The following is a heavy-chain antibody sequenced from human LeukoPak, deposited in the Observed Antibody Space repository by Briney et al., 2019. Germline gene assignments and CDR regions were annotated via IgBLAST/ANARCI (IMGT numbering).Heavy chain of an antibody. CDR1: GGSISSYY. CDR3: ARVGYSSGLDY. J-gene: IGHJ4*02. V-gene: IGHV4-59*01. D-gene: IGHD6-19*01. Sequence: SSETLSLTCTVSGGSISSYYWSWIRQPPGKGLEWIGYIYYSGSTNYNPPLKSRVTISVDTSKNQFSLKLSSVTAADTAVYYCARVGYSSGLDYWGQGTLVTVSS. CDR2: IYYSGST.